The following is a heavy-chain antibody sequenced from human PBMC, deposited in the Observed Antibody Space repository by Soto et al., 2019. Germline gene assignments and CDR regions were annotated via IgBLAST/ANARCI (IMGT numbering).Heavy chain of an antibody. D-gene: IGHD2-15*01. J-gene: IGHJ4*02. CDR1: GYTFTGYY. V-gene: IGHV1-2*04. CDR3: AREESVCSGGSCYRIFDY. Sequence: ASVKVSCKASGYTFTGYYMHWVRQAPGQGLEWMGWINPNSGGTNYAQKFQGWVTMTRDTSISTAYMELSRLRSDDTAVYYCAREESVCSGGSCYRIFDYWGQ. CDR2: INPNSGGT.